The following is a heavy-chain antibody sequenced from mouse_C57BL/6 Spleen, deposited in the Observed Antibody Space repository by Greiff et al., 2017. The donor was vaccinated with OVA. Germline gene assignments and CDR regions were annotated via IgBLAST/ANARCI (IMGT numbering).Heavy chain of an antibody. CDR2: ISNLAYSI. V-gene: IGHV5-15*01. J-gene: IGHJ1*03. CDR1: GFTFSDYG. Sequence: EVMLVESGGGLVQPGGSLKLSCAASGFTFSDYGMAWVRQAPRKGPEWVAFISNLAYSIYYADTVTGRFTISRENAKNTLYLEMSSLRSEDTAMYYCARQDYGSSYWYFDVWGTGTTVTVPS. D-gene: IGHD1-1*01. CDR3: ARQDYGSSYWYFDV.